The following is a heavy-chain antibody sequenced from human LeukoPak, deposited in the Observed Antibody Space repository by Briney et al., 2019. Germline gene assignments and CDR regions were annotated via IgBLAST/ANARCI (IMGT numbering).Heavy chain of an antibody. J-gene: IGHJ3*02. CDR3: ARGYYDSSGYSDAFDI. Sequence: PGGSLRLSCAASGFTFSSYEMNWVRQAPGKGLEWVSHISSSGRTMYYADSVKGRFTISRDNAKNSLYLQMNSLRAEDTAVYYCARGYYDSSGYSDAFDIWGQGTMVTVSS. CDR2: ISSSGRTM. CDR1: GFTFSSYE. V-gene: IGHV3-48*03. D-gene: IGHD3-22*01.